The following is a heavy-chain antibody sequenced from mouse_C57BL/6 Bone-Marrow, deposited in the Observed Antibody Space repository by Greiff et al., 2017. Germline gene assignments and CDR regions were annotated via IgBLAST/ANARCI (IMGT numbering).Heavy chain of an antibody. CDR2: INPSNGGT. D-gene: IGHD1-1*01. V-gene: IGHV1-53*01. CDR3: ARGPSSIYPPRWYFDV. CDR1: GYTFTSYW. Sequence: VQLQQSGTELVKPGASVKLSCKASGYTFTSYWMHWVKQRPGQGLEWIGNINPSNGGTNYNEKFKSKATLTVDKSSSTAYMQLSSLTSEDSAVYYCARGPSSIYPPRWYFDVWGTGTTVTVSS. J-gene: IGHJ1*03.